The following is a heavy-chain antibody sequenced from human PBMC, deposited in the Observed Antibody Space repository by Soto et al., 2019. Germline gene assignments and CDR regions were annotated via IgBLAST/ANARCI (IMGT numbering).Heavy chain of an antibody. J-gene: IGHJ5*02. CDR2: ISAYNGNT. V-gene: IGHV1-18*01. CDR1: GYTFTSYG. D-gene: IGHD2-2*01. Sequence: ASVKVSCKASGYTFTSYGISWVRQAPGQGLEWMGWISAYNGNTNYAQKLQGRVTMTTDTSTSTAYMELRSLRSDDTAVYYCARDGDIVVVPAGDNWFDPWGQGTLVTVSS. CDR3: ARDGDIVVVPAGDNWFDP.